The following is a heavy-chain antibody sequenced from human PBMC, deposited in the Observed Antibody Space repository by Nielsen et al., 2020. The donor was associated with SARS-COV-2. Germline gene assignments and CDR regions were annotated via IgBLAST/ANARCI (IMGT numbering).Heavy chain of an antibody. D-gene: IGHD6-19*01. V-gene: IGHV3-74*01. CDR3: ARAGSGWYN. CDR2: INIDGSNT. Sequence: ESLTISCSSSGFTFRIYWLHWVRQAPGKGLVWVSRINIDGSNTGYADSVKCRFTISRDNAKNTLYLQMNSLRAEDTAVYYCARAGSGWYNWGQGTLVTVSS. J-gene: IGHJ4*02. CDR1: GFTFRIYW.